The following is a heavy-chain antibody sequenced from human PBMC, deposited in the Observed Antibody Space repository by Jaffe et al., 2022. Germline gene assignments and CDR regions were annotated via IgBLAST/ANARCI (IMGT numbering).Heavy chain of an antibody. J-gene: IGHJ3*02. CDR1: GYTFTSYA. V-gene: IGHV7-4-1*02. CDR3: ARDGITYYDFWSGSIGAFDI. Sequence: QVQLVQSGSELKKPGASVKVSCKASGYTFTSYAMNWVRQAPGQGLEWMGWINTNTGNPTYAQGFTGRFVFSLDTSVSTAYLQISSLKAEDTAVYYCARDGITYYDFWSGSIGAFDIWGQGTMVTVSS. D-gene: IGHD3-3*01. CDR2: INTNTGNP.